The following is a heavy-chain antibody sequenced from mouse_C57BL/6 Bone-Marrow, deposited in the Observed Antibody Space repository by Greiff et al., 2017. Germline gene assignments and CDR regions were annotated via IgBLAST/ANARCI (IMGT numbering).Heavy chain of an antibody. V-gene: IGHV1-4*01. Sequence: VQLVESGAELARPGASVKMSCKASGYTFTSYTMHWVKQRPGQGLEWIGYINPSSGYTKYNQKFKDKATLTADKSSSTAYMQLSSLTSEDSAVYYCARSDYYGSSPSVWGTGTTVTVSS. J-gene: IGHJ1*03. CDR2: INPSSGYT. CDR1: GYTFTSYT. D-gene: IGHD1-1*01. CDR3: ARSDYYGSSPSV.